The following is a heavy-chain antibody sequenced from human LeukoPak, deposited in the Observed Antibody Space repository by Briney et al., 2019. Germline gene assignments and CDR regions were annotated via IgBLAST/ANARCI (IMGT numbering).Heavy chain of an antibody. Sequence: PSETLSLTCAVSGDSITNYYWSWIRQPPGEGLEWIGYSHYTGKTYYNPSLKSRVTMSVDTSKSQFSLRLTSVTAADTAVYYCARRGNFDCWGQGTLVTVCS. V-gene: IGHV4-59*08. J-gene: IGHJ4*02. CDR2: SHYTGKT. CDR3: ARRGNFDC. CDR1: GDSITNYY.